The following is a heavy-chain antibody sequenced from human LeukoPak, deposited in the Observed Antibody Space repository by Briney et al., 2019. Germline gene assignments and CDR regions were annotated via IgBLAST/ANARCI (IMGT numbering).Heavy chain of an antibody. V-gene: IGHV5-51*01. J-gene: IGHJ6*02. CDR1: GYTFISYW. CDR2: IFPRDSDT. CDR3: VRSLPGTMLRGYGMDV. Sequence: GESLKISCKTSGYTFISYWIGWVRQMPGKGLECMGVIFPRDSDTRYSPSFQGQVTLSADKSTNTAYLHWGSLKASDTAMYYCVRSLPGTMLRGYGMDVWGPGTTVIVS. D-gene: IGHD3-10*01.